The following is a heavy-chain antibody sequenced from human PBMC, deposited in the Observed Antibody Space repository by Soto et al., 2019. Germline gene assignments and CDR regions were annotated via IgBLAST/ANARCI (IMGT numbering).Heavy chain of an antibody. CDR3: ATVGGRVPAAGTSYYDILTGYYKDYFDY. J-gene: IGHJ4*01. D-gene: IGHD3-9*01. V-gene: IGHV1-24*01. CDR2: FDPEDGET. Sequence: ASVKVSCKVSGYTLTELSMHWVRQAPGKGLEWMGGFDPEDGETIYAQKFQGRVTMTEDTSTDTAYMELSSLRSEDTAVYYCATVGGRVPAAGTSYYDILTGYYKDYFDYWG. CDR1: GYTLTELS.